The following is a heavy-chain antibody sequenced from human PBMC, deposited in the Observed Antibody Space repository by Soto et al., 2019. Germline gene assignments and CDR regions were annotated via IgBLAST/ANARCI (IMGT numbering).Heavy chain of an antibody. CDR3: ARCRRQWELLSFDY. Sequence: GGSLRLSCAASGFTFSSYAMHWVRQAPGKGLEWVAVISYDGSNKYYADSVKGRFTISRDNSKNTLYLQMNSLRAEDTAVYYCARCRRQWELLSFDYWGQGTLVTVSS. V-gene: IGHV3-30-3*01. CDR2: ISYDGSNK. CDR1: GFTFSSYA. D-gene: IGHD1-26*01. J-gene: IGHJ4*02.